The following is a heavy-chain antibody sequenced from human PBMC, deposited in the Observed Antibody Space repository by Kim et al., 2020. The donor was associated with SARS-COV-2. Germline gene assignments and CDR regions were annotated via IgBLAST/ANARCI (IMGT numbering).Heavy chain of an antibody. Sequence: GGSLRLSCAASGFSFSSHNMNWVRQAPGKGLEWVAYILFNGGSQYYPESVKGRISISRDNSKNMLFLEINSLRGEDTAVYYCARDQLDDDYDGSDAFDIWGQGTMVTVSS. CDR2: ILFNGGSQ. CDR3: ARDQLDDDYDGSDAFDI. J-gene: IGHJ3*02. D-gene: IGHD4-17*01. CDR1: GFSFSSHN. V-gene: IGHV3-30-3*01.